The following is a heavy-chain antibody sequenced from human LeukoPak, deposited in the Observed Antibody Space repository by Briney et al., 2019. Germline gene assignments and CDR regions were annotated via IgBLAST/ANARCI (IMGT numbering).Heavy chain of an antibody. J-gene: IGHJ4*02. Sequence: ASETLSLTCTVSGGSISSYYWSWIRQPAGKGLEWIGRIYTSGSTNYNPSLKSRVTMSVDTSKNQFSLKLSSVTAADTAVYYCARESRDILTGYYIIDYWGQGTLVTVSS. V-gene: IGHV4-4*07. CDR3: ARESRDILTGYYIIDY. D-gene: IGHD3-9*01. CDR1: GGSISSYY. CDR2: IYTSGST.